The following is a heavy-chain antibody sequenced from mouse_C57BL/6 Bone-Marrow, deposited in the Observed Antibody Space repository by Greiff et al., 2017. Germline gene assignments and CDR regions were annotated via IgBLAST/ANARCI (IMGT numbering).Heavy chain of an antibody. V-gene: IGHV1-42*01. Sequence: VQLQHSGPELVKPGASVKISCKASGYSFTGYYMNWVKQSPEKSLEWIGEINPSTGGTTYNQKFKAKATLTVDNSSSTAYMQLKSLTSEDSAVYYCARYDYDFYAMDYWGQGTSVTVSS. CDR2: INPSTGGT. CDR1: GYSFTGYY. J-gene: IGHJ4*01. D-gene: IGHD2-4*01. CDR3: ARYDYDFYAMDY.